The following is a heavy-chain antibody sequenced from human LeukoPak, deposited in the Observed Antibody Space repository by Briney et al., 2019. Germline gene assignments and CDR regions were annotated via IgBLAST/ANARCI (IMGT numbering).Heavy chain of an antibody. V-gene: IGHV1-2*02. CDR3: ARGRWPGEYRFYF. J-gene: IGHJ4*02. CDR1: GYTFTGYH. Sequence: GASVTVSCKTSGYTFTGYHIYWVRQAPGQGLAWMGWINPNSGDTGYAQKFKGRVTMTRDTPVSTAHMELGRLSSDDTGTYYCARGRWPGEYRFYFWGQGTLVTVSS. D-gene: IGHD1-1*01. CDR2: INPNSGDT.